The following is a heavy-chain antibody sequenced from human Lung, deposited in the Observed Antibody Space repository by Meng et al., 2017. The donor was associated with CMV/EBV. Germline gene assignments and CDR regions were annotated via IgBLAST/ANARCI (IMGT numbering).Heavy chain of an antibody. CDR1: GFTFSDYY. J-gene: IGHJ4*02. V-gene: IGHV3-11*01. CDR3: ACLGGGKVAY. Sequence: GASLKISCAASGFTFSDYYMSWIRQAPGKGLEWVSYISSSGFTRYYADSVKGRFTISRDNAKNSLCLQMNSLRAEDTAVYYCACLGGGKVAYWGQGTLVTVSS. D-gene: IGHD4-23*01. CDR2: ISSSGFTR.